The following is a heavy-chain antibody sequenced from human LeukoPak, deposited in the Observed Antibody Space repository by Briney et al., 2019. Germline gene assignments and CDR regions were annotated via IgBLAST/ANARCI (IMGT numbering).Heavy chain of an antibody. D-gene: IGHD3-22*01. V-gene: IGHV3-20*04. Sequence: GGSLRLSCAASGFSLDDYGMSWVRQAPGKGLEWVSGINWNGGSTGYADSVKGRFTISRDNAKNSLYLQMNSLRAEDTALNYCARGQYYYDSSGYYTLGYWGQGTLVTVSS. J-gene: IGHJ4*02. CDR1: GFSLDDYG. CDR2: INWNGGST. CDR3: ARGQYYYDSSGYYTLGY.